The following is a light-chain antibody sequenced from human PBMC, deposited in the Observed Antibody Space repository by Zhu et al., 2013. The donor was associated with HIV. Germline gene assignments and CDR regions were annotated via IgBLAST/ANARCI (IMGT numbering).Light chain of an antibody. V-gene: IGKV1-39*01. CDR2: GAS. CDR1: QSISSY. CDR3: QQSYSSPLSLT. Sequence: DIQMTQSPSSLSASVGDRVTITCRASQSISSYLNWYQQKPGKAPKLLIYGASSLQSGVPSRFSGSGSGTDFTLTISSLQPEDFASYYCQQSYSSPLSLTFGGGTKVEIK. J-gene: IGKJ4*01.